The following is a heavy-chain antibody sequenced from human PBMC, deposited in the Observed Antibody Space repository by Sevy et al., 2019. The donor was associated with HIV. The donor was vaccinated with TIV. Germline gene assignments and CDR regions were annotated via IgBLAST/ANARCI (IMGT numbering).Heavy chain of an antibody. D-gene: IGHD3-3*01. CDR3: AKRGGQYDLGMDV. CDR1: RFTFSSYE. CDR2: ISSSADTK. V-gene: IGHV3-48*03. Sequence: GGSLRLSCAASRFTFSSYEMNWVRQAPGKGLEWVSYISSSADTKYYADSVRGRFTISRDNVKKSLYLQMNSLRAEDTAVYYCAKRGGQYDLGMDVWGQGTTVTVSS. J-gene: IGHJ6*02.